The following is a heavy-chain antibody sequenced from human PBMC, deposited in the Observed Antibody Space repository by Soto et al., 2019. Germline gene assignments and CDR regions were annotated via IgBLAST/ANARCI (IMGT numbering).Heavy chain of an antibody. Sequence: QVHLVQSGAEVKRPGASVKVSCRASAYTSTLYGITWVRQAPGQGLEWMGWIRAHNGETKFARKFQNRVTMTTDPSSSTVFMDLRTLTSEDTAVYYCATALGTSGWFDYWGQGTLVTVPS. CDR1: AYTSTLYG. D-gene: IGHD6-19*01. V-gene: IGHV1-18*01. CDR3: ATALGTSGWFDY. J-gene: IGHJ4*02. CDR2: IRAHNGET.